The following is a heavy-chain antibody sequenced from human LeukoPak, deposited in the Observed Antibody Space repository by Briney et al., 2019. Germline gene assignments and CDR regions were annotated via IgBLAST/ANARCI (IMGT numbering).Heavy chain of an antibody. CDR2: ISGDGGST. J-gene: IGHJ3*02. CDR3: SHHQWRLGENAFDI. Sequence: AGGSLRLSCAASGFTFDDYAMHWVRQAPGKGLEWVSLISGDGGSTYYADSVKGRFTISRDNSKNSLYLQMNSLRTEDTALYYCSHHQWRLGENAFDIWGQGTMVTVSS. D-gene: IGHD6-19*01. V-gene: IGHV3-43*02. CDR1: GFTFDDYA.